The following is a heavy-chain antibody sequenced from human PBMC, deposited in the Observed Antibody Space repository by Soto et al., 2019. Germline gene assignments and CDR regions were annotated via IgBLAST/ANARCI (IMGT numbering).Heavy chain of an antibody. D-gene: IGHD6-13*01. V-gene: IGHV3-33*01. CDR3: ARASSSWYYFYY. CDR2: IWYDGSNK. Sequence: QVQLVESGGGVVQPGRSLRLSCAASGFTFSSYGMHWVRQAPGKGLEWVAVIWYDGSNKYYADSVKGRFTISRDNSKNTLYLQMNSLRAEDTAVYYCARASSSWYYFYYWGQGTLVTVSS. J-gene: IGHJ4*02. CDR1: GFTFSSYG.